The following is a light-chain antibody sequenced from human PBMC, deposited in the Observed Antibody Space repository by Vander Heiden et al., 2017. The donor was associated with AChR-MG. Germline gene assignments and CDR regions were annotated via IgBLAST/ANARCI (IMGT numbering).Light chain of an antibody. CDR2: RSV. CDR1: NYNIGAGYG. V-gene: IGLV1-40*01. CDR3: QSDDNGLSGWV. J-gene: IGLJ3*02. Sequence: QSVLTQPPSVSGAPGQRVTIPCVGTNYNIGAGYGVQWYRHLPGAAPKVLIFRSVDRPSGVPDRFSGSKSGTSASLAITGLQAEDEAVYYCQSDDNGLSGWVFGGGTKVTVL.